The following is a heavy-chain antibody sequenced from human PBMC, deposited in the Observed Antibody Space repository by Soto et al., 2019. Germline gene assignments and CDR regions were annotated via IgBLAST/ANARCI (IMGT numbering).Heavy chain of an antibody. CDR2: ISAYNGNT. D-gene: IGHD5-12*01. J-gene: IGHJ4*02. CDR3: ARVNSGYDFVY. Sequence: QVQLVQSGAEVKKPGASVKVSCKASGYTFTSYGISWVRQAPGQGLEWMGWISAYNGNTNNAQKLQGRVTTTTDTSTSTDYMELRSLRSDDTAVYYCARVNSGYDFVYWVQGTLVTVSS. V-gene: IGHV1-18*01. CDR1: GYTFTSYG.